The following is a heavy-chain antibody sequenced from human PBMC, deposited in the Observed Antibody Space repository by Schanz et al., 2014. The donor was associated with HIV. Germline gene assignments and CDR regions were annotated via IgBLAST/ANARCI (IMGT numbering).Heavy chain of an antibody. V-gene: IGHV1-8*02. CDR1: GYNFGNLD. J-gene: IGHJ5*02. D-gene: IGHD3-22*01. Sequence: QVQLEQSGAEVKKPGASVRVSCKASGYNFGNLDINWVRQATGQGLEWLGWMNPGSGNTGYAWKFQGRVTMTRDTSISTAYMELSSLTSEDTAVYYCARGRRDVSMIILYWFDPWGQGTLVTVSS. CDR2: MNPGSGNT. CDR3: ARGRRDVSMIILYWFDP.